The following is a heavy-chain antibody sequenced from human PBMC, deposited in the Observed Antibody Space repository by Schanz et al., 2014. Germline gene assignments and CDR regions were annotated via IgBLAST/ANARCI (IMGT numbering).Heavy chain of an antibody. CDR1: GITFSSHS. CDR3: ARPPHDSSGYYPFDY. Sequence: VHLLESGGGLVQPGGSLRLSCAASGITFSSHSFNWVRQAPGKGLEWVSYVSSSSSYTHYADSVKGRFTISRDNAKNSLYLQMNSLRAEDTAVYYCARPPHDSSGYYPFDYWGQGTLVTVSS. J-gene: IGHJ4*02. D-gene: IGHD3-22*01. CDR2: VSSSSSYT. V-gene: IGHV3-48*04.